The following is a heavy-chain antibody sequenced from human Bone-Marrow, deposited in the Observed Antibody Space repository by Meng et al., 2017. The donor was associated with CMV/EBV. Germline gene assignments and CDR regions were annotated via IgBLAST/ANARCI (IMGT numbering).Heavy chain of an antibody. V-gene: IGHV3-53*01. CDR2: IHSGGKT. Sequence: GESLKISCAASGFTVSNNYMIWVRQAPGRGLEWVSVIHSGGKTEYSDSLQGRFTISRDNSKNTLYLQMNNLSAQDTAVYYGARGESGSWGHLKNWGQGTLVTFSS. CDR3: ARGESGSWGHLKN. D-gene: IGHD3-16*01. CDR1: GFTVSNNY. J-gene: IGHJ4*02.